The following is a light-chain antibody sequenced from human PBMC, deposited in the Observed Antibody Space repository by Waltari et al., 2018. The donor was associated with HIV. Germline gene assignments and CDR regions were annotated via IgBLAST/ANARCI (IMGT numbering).Light chain of an antibody. Sequence: QSALTQPPSVSGAPGQRVTISCTAGSSNIGARYDVHWYQQLPGTPPNLLIYANINRPSGVPDRFSGSKSGTSASLAITGLQAEDEADYYCQSFDNSLGGSVIFGGGTKLTVL. CDR1: SSNIGARYD. CDR3: QSFDNSLGGSVI. J-gene: IGLJ2*01. V-gene: IGLV1-40*01. CDR2: ANI.